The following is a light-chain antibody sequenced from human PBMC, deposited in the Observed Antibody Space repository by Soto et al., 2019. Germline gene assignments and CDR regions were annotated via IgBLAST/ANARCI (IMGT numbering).Light chain of an antibody. Sequence: QSALTQPASVSGSPGQSITISCTGTSSDVCGYNYVSWYQQHPGKAPNLMIYDVINRPSRVSNRFSGSKSVNTASLTSSGLLPEDEADYFCSSYTTLNTLVFGGGTKVTVL. CDR1: SSDVCGYNY. J-gene: IGLJ2*01. V-gene: IGLV2-14*03. CDR3: SSYTTLNTLV. CDR2: DVI.